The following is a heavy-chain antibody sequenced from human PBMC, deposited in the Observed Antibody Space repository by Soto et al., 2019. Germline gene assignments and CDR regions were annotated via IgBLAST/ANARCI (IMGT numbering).Heavy chain of an antibody. J-gene: IGHJ6*02. D-gene: IGHD2-21*01. CDR2: ITSNGGNT. CDR1: GFTFSNYA. CDR3: ARRIPFGYGMDV. Sequence: PGGSLRLSCVASGFTFSNYAMSWVRQAPGKGLEYVSAITSNGGNTDYASSVKGRFTISRDNSKNTLYLQMGSLRAEDMAVYYCARRIPFGYGMDVWGQGTTVTVSS. V-gene: IGHV3-64*01.